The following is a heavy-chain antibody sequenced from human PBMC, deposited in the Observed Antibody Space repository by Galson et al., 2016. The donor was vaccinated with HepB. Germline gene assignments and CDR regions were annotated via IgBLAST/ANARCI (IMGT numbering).Heavy chain of an antibody. D-gene: IGHD6-13*01. Sequence: LRLSCATSGFTFTDYPMTWVRQAPGKGLEWVSYIGGTTSTIFYADSVKGRFTISRDNAEDSLYLQMNNLRAEDSAIYYCAREYAPAAGGGFDYWGQGTLVTVSS. J-gene: IGHJ4*02. V-gene: IGHV3-48*04. CDR2: IGGTTSTI. CDR3: AREYAPAAGGGFDY. CDR1: GFTFTDYP.